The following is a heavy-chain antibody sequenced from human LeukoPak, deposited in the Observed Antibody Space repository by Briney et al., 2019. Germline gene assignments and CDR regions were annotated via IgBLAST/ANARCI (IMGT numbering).Heavy chain of an antibody. J-gene: IGHJ3*02. D-gene: IGHD2-15*01. Sequence: ASVKVSCKASGYTFTGYYMHWVRQAPGQGLEWMGWINPNSGGTNYAQKFQGRVTMTRDTSISTAYMELSRLRSDDTAVYYCARDPGDIVVVVAAIDAFDIWGQGTMVTVSS. CDR2: INPNSGGT. V-gene: IGHV1-2*02. CDR1: GYTFTGYY. CDR3: ARDPGDIVVVVAAIDAFDI.